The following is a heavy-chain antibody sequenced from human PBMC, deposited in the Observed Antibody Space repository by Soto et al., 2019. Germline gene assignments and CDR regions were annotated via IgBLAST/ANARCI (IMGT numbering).Heavy chain of an antibody. D-gene: IGHD4-4*01. CDR1: GDSSSSTSYY. CDR3: AGSTITTNPYFAY. CDR2: IYSSGST. Sequence: SETLSLTCTVSGDSSSSTSYYWGWIRQPPGKGLEWIGSIYSSGSTYYKQSLNSRVTISVDTSKNQFFLKVTSVTAADAAVYSCAGSTITTNPYFAYWGRGTLVTVSS. J-gene: IGHJ4*02. V-gene: IGHV4-39*01.